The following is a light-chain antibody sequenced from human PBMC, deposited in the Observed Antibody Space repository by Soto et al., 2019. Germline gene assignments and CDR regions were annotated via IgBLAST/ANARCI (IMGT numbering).Light chain of an antibody. CDR3: QQCYNWPQWT. CDR2: GAS. V-gene: IGKV3-15*01. J-gene: IGKJ1*01. Sequence: EIVMTQSPATLSVSPLKIVGLSVMARQSVGSNLAWYQQKPGQAPRLLIYGASTRATGIPARFSGSGSGTDFTLTISSLEPEDFALYYCQQCYNWPQWTFGQGTKVDIK. CDR1: QSVGSN.